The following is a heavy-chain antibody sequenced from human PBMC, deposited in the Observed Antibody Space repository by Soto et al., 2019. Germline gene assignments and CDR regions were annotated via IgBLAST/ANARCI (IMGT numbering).Heavy chain of an antibody. J-gene: IGHJ3*02. CDR2: MSHSGGT. V-gene: IGHV4-34*01. D-gene: IGHD1-1*01. Sequence: QVQLQQWGAGLLKPSETLSLTCAVYGGFVTSGSYYWSWIRQPPGKGLEWIGEMSHSGGTHFNPSLKSRVTISVDTSKNQFTLKMSSVTAADTALYYFARVERGTATTVVDDFDIWGTGTMVTVPS. CDR3: ARVERGTATTVVDDFDI. CDR1: GGFVTSGSYY.